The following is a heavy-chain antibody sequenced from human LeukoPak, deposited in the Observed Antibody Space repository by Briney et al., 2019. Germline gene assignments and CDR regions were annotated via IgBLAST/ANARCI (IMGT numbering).Heavy chain of an antibody. CDR3: ARRGYASSWSFDY. CDR2: VYYSGST. CDR1: GGSISGYY. J-gene: IGHJ4*02. D-gene: IGHD6-13*01. V-gene: IGHV4-59*08. Sequence: SETLSLTCTVSGGSISGYYWNWVRQPPGKGLEWIGYVYYSGSTKYNPSLKSRVTISVDTSKNQFSLKLSSVTAADTAVYYCARRGYASSWSFDYWGQGTLVTVSS.